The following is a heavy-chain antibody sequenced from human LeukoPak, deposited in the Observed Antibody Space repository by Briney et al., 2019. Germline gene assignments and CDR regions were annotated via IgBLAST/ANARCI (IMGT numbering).Heavy chain of an antibody. V-gene: IGHV3-43*02. CDR3: STWAFYHGLDV. CDR1: GFSFADYA. D-gene: IGHD2/OR15-2a*01. J-gene: IGHJ6*02. Sequence: PGGSLRLSCAASGFSFADYAMHWVRHIPGKGLECVAHIHADGGRTFYADSVKGRFTVSRDNGKNSLSLQMDSLTSDDTALYYCSTWAFYHGLDVWGQGATVIVSS. CDR2: IHADGGRT.